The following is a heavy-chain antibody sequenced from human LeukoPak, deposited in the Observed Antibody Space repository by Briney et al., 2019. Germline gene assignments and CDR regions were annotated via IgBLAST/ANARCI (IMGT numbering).Heavy chain of an antibody. J-gene: IGHJ4*02. V-gene: IGHV3-23*01. CDR2: IRGGGGT. CDR1: GFSFSNFA. D-gene: IGHD1-1*01. CDR3: AKANWVSNADAVW. Sequence: GGSLRLSCAASGFSFSNFAMSWVRQAPARGPEWVSSIRGGGGTLYADSVKGRFTLSRDDSRNTVYLQLNNLRVEDTAIYYCAKANWVSNADAVWWGQGTQVTVSS.